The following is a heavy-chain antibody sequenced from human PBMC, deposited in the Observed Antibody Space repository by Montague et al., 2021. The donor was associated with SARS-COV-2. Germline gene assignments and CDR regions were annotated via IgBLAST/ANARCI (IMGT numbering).Heavy chain of an antibody. CDR3: ARDLVVHYWYGMDV. Sequence: ETLSLTCTVAGGSISSYYWSWIRQPPGKGLEWIGYINYSGSTNYNPSLKSRVTISVDTSKNQFSLNLSSVTAADTAVYYCARDLVVHYWYGMDVWGQGTTVTVSS. V-gene: IGHV4-59*01. CDR2: INYSGST. D-gene: IGHD2-15*01. CDR1: GGSISSYY. J-gene: IGHJ6*02.